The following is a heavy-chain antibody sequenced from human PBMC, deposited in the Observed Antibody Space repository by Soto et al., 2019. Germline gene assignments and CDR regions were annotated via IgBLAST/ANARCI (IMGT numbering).Heavy chain of an antibody. D-gene: IGHD5-12*01. CDR1: GYTFTSYG. J-gene: IGHJ4*02. V-gene: IGHV1-18*04. CDR3: GRIFREYGGYETFAY. Sequence: QVQLVQSGAEVKKPGASVKVSCKASGYTFTSYGISWVRQAPGQGLEWMGWISAYNGNTNYAQKLQGRVTMTTDTPTTTAYMGLGTLRSNNPPVFYCGRIFREYGGYETFAYGGQEPLVPV. CDR2: ISAYNGNT.